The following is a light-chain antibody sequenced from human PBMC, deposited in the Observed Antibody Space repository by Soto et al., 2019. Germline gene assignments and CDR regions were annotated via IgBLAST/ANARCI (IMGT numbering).Light chain of an antibody. CDR1: QDINNC. J-gene: IGKJ3*01. V-gene: IGKV1-33*01. CDR2: DAS. CDR3: QQYDNIPLT. Sequence: DIQMTQTPSSLSASVGDRVTITCQASQDINNCLNWYHQKPGKAPKLLIYDASNLETGVPSRFSGSGSGTHFTFTISSLQPEDTATYYCQQYDNIPLTLGPGTKVDIK.